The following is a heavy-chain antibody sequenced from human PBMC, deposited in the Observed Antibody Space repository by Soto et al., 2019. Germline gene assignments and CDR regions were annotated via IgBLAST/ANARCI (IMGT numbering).Heavy chain of an antibody. D-gene: IGHD6-19*01. CDR2: MNPNSGNT. Sequence: QVQLVQSGAEVKKPGASVKVSCKASGYTFTSYDINWVRQATGQGLEWMGWMNPNSGNTGYAQKFQGRVTMTRNTSISTAYMALSSLRSEDTAVYYCARAGVEWLVDSEWFDPWGQGTLVTVSS. J-gene: IGHJ5*02. CDR3: ARAGVEWLVDSEWFDP. V-gene: IGHV1-8*01. CDR1: GYTFTSYD.